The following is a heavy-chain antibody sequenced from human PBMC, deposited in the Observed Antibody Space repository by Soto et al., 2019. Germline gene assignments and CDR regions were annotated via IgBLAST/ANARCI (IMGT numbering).Heavy chain of an antibody. CDR3: ARLWLGIAAAGTFYYYGMDV. V-gene: IGHV4-39*07. CDR2: IDYNGVT. Sequence: SETLSLTCAVSGGSIYRSGYYWGWIRQPPGRGLEWIGNIDYNGVTYSNPSLKSRVTIYIDTSKNKFSLRLIAVTAAETAVYYCARLWLGIAAAGTFYYYGMDVWAQGTPVTVSS. J-gene: IGHJ6*02. CDR1: GGSIYRSGYY. D-gene: IGHD6-13*01.